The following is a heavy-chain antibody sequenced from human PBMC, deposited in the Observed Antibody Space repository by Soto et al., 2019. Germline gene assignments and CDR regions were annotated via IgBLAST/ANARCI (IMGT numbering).Heavy chain of an antibody. Sequence: QVQLQESGPGLVKPSETLSLTCTVSGGSISSYYWSWIRQPPGKGLEWIGYIYYSGSTNYNPSLKSRVTISVDTSKNQFSLKLSSVTAADTAMYYCARYQGSIAAAASPYYFAYWGQGTLVTVSS. CDR1: GGSISSYY. CDR2: IYYSGST. V-gene: IGHV4-59*08. CDR3: ARYQGSIAAAASPYYFAY. D-gene: IGHD6-13*01. J-gene: IGHJ4*02.